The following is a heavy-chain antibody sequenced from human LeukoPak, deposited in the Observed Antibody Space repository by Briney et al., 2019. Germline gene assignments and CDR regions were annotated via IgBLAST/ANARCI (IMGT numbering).Heavy chain of an antibody. D-gene: IGHD3-3*01. CDR1: GFTIDDYW. CDR3: ARDYDFWSGYYTYGMDV. J-gene: IGHJ6*02. CDR2: IKEDVSDK. Sequence: GGSLRLSCAASGFTIDDYWMSWVRQAPGKGLEWVANIKEDVSDKYYVDSVKGRFTISRDNAKNSLYLQMSRLRAEDTAVYYCARDYDFWSGYYTYGMDVWGQGTTVTVSS. V-gene: IGHV3-7*03.